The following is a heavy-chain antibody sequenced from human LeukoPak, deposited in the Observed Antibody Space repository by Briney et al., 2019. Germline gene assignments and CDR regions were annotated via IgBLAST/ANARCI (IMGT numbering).Heavy chain of an antibody. CDR1: GFTVNNNF. D-gene: IGHD3-10*01. J-gene: IGHJ4*02. Sequence: PGGSLRLSCAVSGFTVNNNFMSWVRQAPGKGLEWVSVIYSGGSTYYTDSVKGRFTISRDNSENTLYLQMNSLRAEDTAVYYCARDTDYYGSGTLGYLDYWGQGTLVTVSS. CDR2: IYSGGST. V-gene: IGHV3-66*01. CDR3: ARDTDYYGSGTLGYLDY.